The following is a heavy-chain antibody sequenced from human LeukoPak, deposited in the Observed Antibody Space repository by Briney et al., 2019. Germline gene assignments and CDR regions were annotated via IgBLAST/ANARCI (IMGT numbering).Heavy chain of an antibody. J-gene: IGHJ4*02. D-gene: IGHD4-17*01. CDR1: GFTFDDYA. CDR3: ARGATYAYYFDY. Sequence: GRSLRLSCAASGFTFDDYAMHWVRQAPGKGLEWVSGISWNSGSIGYADSVEGRFTISRDNAKNTVYLQMNSLRAEDTAVYYCARGATYAYYFDYWGQGILVTVSS. CDR2: ISWNSGSI. V-gene: IGHV3-9*01.